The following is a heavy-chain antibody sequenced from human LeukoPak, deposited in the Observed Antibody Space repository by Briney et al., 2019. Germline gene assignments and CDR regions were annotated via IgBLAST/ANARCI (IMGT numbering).Heavy chain of an antibody. J-gene: IGHJ5*02. D-gene: IGHD3-22*01. CDR3: ARDQYYDSSGYYYMWFDP. Sequence: PSETLSLTCTVSGYSISSGYCWGWIRQPPGKGLEWIGSVYHSGGTYYNPSLKSRLTISVDTSKNQFSLKLSSVTAADTAVYYCARDQYYDSSGYYYMWFDPWGQGTLVTVSS. CDR2: VYHSGGT. V-gene: IGHV4-38-2*02. CDR1: GYSISSGYC.